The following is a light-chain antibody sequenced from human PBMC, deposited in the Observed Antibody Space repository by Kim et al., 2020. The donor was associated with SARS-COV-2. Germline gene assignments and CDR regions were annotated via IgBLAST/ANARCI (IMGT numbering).Light chain of an antibody. J-gene: IGLJ1*01. Sequence: GQSVTISCTGTSSDVGFYNHVSWYQQYPGKAPNLMIYEVSKRPSGVPDRFSGSKAGNAASLTVSGLQAEDEADYYCSSYAGSDNYVFGTGTKVTVL. V-gene: IGLV2-8*01. CDR3: SSYAGSDNYV. CDR1: SSDVGFYNH. CDR2: EVS.